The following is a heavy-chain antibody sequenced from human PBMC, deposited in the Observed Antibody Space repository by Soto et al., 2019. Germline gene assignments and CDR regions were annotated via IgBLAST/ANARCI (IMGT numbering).Heavy chain of an antibody. CDR2: ISGGGGSA. CDR1: GFTFSSYA. Sequence: EVQLLESGGGLVQPGGSLRLSCAASGFTFSSYAMNWVRQAPGKGLEWVSGISGGGGSASYADFVKGRFTISRDNSKNMLYLQMNSVTVEDTAICHCEKDRWFDPWGQGTLVTVSS. V-gene: IGHV3-23*01. J-gene: IGHJ5*02. CDR3: EKDRWFDP.